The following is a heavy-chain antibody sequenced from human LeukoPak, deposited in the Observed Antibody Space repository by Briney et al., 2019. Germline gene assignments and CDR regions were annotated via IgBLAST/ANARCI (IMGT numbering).Heavy chain of an antibody. Sequence: SETLSLTCTVSGGSISSYYWSWIRQPPGKGLEWIGYIYYSGSTNYNPSLKSRVTISVDTSKNQFSLKLSSVNAADTAVYYCARGFYGSGSHIAGYDYWGQGTLVTVSS. D-gene: IGHD3-10*01. CDR3: ARGFYGSGSHIAGYDY. J-gene: IGHJ4*02. CDR1: GGSISSYY. V-gene: IGHV4-59*12. CDR2: IYYSGST.